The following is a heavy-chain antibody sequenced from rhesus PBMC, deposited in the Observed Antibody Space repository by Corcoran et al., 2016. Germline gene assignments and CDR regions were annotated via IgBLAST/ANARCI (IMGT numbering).Heavy chain of an antibody. CDR1: GGSISSSY. J-gene: IGHJ4*01. CDR3: ARGGSWFFDY. D-gene: IGHD6-13*01. V-gene: IGHV4-169*01. Sequence: QLQLQESGPGLVKPSETLSVTCAVSGGSISSSYWSWIRQAPGKGLEWIGYIYGSGSSTNDNPALKSRVTLSADTSKSQLSLKLSSVTTADTAVYYCARGGSWFFDYWGQGVLVTVSS. CDR2: IYGSGSST.